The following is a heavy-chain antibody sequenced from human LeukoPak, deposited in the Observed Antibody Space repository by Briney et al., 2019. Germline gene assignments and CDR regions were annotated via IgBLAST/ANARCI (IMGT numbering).Heavy chain of an antibody. J-gene: IGHJ5*02. CDR1: GYTFISYD. Sequence: ASVKVSCKASGYTFISYDINWVRPATGQGLEWMGWMNPNSGNTGYAQKFQGRVTMTRNTSISTAYMELSSLRSEDTAVYYCARGYRITMSRSDWFDPWGQGTLVTVSS. D-gene: IGHD3-22*01. V-gene: IGHV1-8*01. CDR3: ARGYRITMSRSDWFDP. CDR2: MNPNSGNT.